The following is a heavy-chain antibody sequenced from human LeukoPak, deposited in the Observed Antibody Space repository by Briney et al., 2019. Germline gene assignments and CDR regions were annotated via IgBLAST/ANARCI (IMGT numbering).Heavy chain of an antibody. J-gene: IGHJ4*02. CDR2: ISGSGGST. D-gene: IGHD1-1*01. V-gene: IGHV3-23*01. Sequence: GTLRLSCAASGFTFSSYGMSWVRQAPGKGLEWVSAISGSGGSTYYADSVKGRFTISRDNSNNTLYLQMNSLRVEDTAVYYCARRTTGRTFGSLREIKRSREIDYWGQGTLVTVSS. CDR1: GFTFSSYG. CDR3: ARRTTGRTFGSLREIKRSREIDY.